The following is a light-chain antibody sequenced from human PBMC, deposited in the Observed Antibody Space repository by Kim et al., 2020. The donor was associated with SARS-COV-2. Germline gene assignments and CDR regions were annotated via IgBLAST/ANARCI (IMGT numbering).Light chain of an antibody. Sequence: VSPGQTASITCSGDKLGDKYACWYQQKPGQSPVLVIYQDSKRPSGIPERFSGSNSGNTATLTISGTQAMDEADYYCQAWDSSTNVVFGGGTQLTVL. CDR1: KLGDKY. CDR2: QDS. V-gene: IGLV3-1*01. CDR3: QAWDSSTNVV. J-gene: IGLJ2*01.